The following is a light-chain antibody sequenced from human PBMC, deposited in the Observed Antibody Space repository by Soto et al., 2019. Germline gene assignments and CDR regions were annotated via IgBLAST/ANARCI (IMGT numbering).Light chain of an antibody. V-gene: IGLV2-14*01. CDR1: SSDVGGYNY. CDR3: SSHTSSSTV. Sequence: QSALTQPASVSGSPGQSITISCTGTSSDVGGYNYVSWYQQHPGKAPKLMIYDVSNRPSGVSNRFSGSKSGNTASLTISGLQAEDEADYYCSSHTSSSTVFGTGTKLTVL. CDR2: DVS. J-gene: IGLJ1*01.